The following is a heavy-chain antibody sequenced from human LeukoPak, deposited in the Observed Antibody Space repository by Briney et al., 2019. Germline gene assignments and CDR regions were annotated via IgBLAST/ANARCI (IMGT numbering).Heavy chain of an antibody. J-gene: IGHJ4*02. CDR2: IYHSGST. V-gene: IGHV4-38-2*01. CDR3: ARNANRGSTFDY. CDR1: GYSISSGYY. D-gene: IGHD1-26*01. Sequence: PSETLSLTCVVSGYSISSGYYWGWIRQPPGKGLEWIGSIYHSGSTYYNPSLKSQVTISVDTSKNQFSLKLSSVTAADTAVYYCARNANRGSTFDYWGQGTLVTVSS.